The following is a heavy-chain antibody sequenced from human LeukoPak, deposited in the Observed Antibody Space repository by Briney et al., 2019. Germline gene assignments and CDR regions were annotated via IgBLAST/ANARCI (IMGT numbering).Heavy chain of an antibody. J-gene: IGHJ4*02. D-gene: IGHD6-19*01. Sequence: GGSLRLSCAASGFTFSSYAMHWVRQAPGKGLEWVAVISYDGSNKYYADSVKGRFTISRDNSKNTLYLQMNSLRAEDTAVYYCARGVQWLVPVYFDYWGQGTLSPSPQ. CDR3: ARGVQWLVPVYFDY. CDR2: ISYDGSNK. V-gene: IGHV3-30-3*01. CDR1: GFTFSSYA.